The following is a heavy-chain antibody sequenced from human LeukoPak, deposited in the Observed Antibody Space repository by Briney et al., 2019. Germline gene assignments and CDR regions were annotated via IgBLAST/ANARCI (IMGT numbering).Heavy chain of an antibody. CDR2: IHYSETA. J-gene: IGHJ6*03. CDR1: RGSISSGDYY. D-gene: IGHD5-12*01. V-gene: IGHV4-39*02. CDR3: ARHGSGYDSARYYYYMDV. Sequence: PSETLSLTCSVSRGSISSGDYYWGWIRQPPGRGLEWIASIHYSETAYYNPSLKSRVTISVDTSKNDFSLKLSSVTAADTAVYYCARHGSGYDSARYYYYMDVWGKGTTVTISS.